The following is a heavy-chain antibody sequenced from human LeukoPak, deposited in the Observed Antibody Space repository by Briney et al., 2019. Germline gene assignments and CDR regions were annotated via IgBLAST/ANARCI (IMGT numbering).Heavy chain of an antibody. CDR2: IIPIFGIA. Sequence: ASVKVSCKASGGTFSSYAISWVRQAPGQGLEWMGRIIPIFGIANYAQKFQGRVTITADKSTGTAYMELSSLRSEDTAVYYCARDLGDGYNLNWFDPWGQGTLVTVSS. D-gene: IGHD5-24*01. J-gene: IGHJ5*02. CDR1: GGTFSSYA. CDR3: ARDLGDGYNLNWFDP. V-gene: IGHV1-69*04.